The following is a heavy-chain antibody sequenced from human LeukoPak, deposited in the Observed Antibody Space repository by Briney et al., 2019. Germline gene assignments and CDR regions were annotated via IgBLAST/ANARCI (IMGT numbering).Heavy chain of an antibody. CDR2: ISAYNGNT. CDR1: GYTFTSYG. Sequence: GASVKVSCKASGYTFTSYGISWVRQAPGQGLEWMGWISAYNGNTNYAQKLQGRVTMTTDTSTSTAYMELRSLRSDDTAVYYCARSGYYYGSGSYSDETDYWGQGTLVTVSS. D-gene: IGHD3-10*01. J-gene: IGHJ4*02. CDR3: ARSGYYYGSGSYSDETDY. V-gene: IGHV1-18*01.